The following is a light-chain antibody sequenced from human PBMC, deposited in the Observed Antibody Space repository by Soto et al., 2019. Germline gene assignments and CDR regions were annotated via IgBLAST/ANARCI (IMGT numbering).Light chain of an antibody. V-gene: IGKV3-20*01. J-gene: IGKJ5*01. CDR1: QTVSSNY. CDR2: GAS. CDR3: QQYGSSPIT. Sequence: EIVLTQSPGTLSLSPGERATLSCRASQTVSSNYISWYQQKPGQAPRLLIYGASSRATGIPDRFSGSGSGTDFTLTISRLEPEDFAVYYCQQYGSSPITFGQGTRLDIK.